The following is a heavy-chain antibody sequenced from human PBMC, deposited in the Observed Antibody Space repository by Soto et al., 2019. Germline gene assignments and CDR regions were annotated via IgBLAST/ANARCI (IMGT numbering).Heavy chain of an antibody. CDR3: AEDSSGWTVFYY. J-gene: IGHJ4*02. V-gene: IGHV4-39*01. CDR1: GGSISSSSYY. Sequence: QLQLQESGPGLVKPSETLSLTCTVSGGSISSSSYYWGWIRQPQGKGLEWIGSIYYSGSTYYNQSLKSRVTISVDTYKNLFSLKLSSVTAADTAVYYCAEDSSGWTVFYYWGQGTLVTVSS. D-gene: IGHD6-19*01. CDR2: IYYSGST.